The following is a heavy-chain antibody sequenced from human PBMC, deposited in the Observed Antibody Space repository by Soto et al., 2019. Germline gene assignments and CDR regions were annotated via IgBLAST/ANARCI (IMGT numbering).Heavy chain of an antibody. CDR3: ARGGSSPGTYYYYGMDV. CDR2: IIPIFGTA. V-gene: IGHV1-69*06. CDR1: GGTFSSYA. J-gene: IGHJ6*02. D-gene: IGHD6-6*01. Sequence: QVQLVQSGAEVKKPGSSVKVSCKASGGTFSSYAISWVRQAPGQGLEWMGGIIPIFGTANYAQKFQGRVTITADKATTTAYMELSSLRSEDTAVYYGARGGSSPGTYYYYGMDVWGQGTTVTVSS.